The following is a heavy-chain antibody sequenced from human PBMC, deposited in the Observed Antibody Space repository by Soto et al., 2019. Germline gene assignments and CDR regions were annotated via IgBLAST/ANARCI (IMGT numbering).Heavy chain of an antibody. J-gene: IGHJ3*02. Sequence: GGSLRLSCAASGFTFSSYWMSWVRQAPGKGLEWVANIKQDGSEKYYVDSVKGRFTISRDNAKNSLYLQMNSLRAEDTAVYYCARVDIVVVPAAKGAFDIWGQGTMVTVSS. V-gene: IGHV3-7*03. CDR3: ARVDIVVVPAAKGAFDI. D-gene: IGHD2-2*01. CDR2: IKQDGSEK. CDR1: GFTFSSYW.